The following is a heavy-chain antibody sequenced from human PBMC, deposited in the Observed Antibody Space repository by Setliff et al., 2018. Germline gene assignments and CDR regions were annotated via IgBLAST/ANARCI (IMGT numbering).Heavy chain of an antibody. V-gene: IGHV4-61*02. CDR1: GDSISSGIYH. J-gene: IGHJ5*02. CDR3: ARAGYELGQYNWSDP. CDR2: IYVNGGST. Sequence: SETLSLTCSVSGDSISSGIYHWSWIRQPAGKGLEWIGRIYVNGGSTTYSPSLKSRVTISVDTSKNQFSLNLSSVTAADTAVYYCARAGYELGQYNWSDPGAREPWSPSPQ. D-gene: IGHD2-2*01.